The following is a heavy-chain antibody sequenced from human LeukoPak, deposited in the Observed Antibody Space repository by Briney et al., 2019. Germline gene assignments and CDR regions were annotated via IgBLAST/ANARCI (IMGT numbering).Heavy chain of an antibody. V-gene: IGHV1-2*02. D-gene: IGHD3-10*01. CDR2: LIPNSGGT. J-gene: IGHJ4*02. CDR1: GYTFTAYS. Sequence: ASVNVSCKASGYTFTAYSMHWVRQAPGQGLEWMGWLIPNSGGTNYAQKFQGRVTMTRDTSISTTYMELSNLRSDDTAVYYCARGSYYYGSGNSARCDYWGQGTLVTVSS. CDR3: ARGSYYYGSGNSARCDY.